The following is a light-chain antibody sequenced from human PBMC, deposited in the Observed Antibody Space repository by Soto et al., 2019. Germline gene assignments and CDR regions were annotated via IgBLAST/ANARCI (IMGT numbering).Light chain of an antibody. J-gene: IGKJ2*01. V-gene: IGKV3-11*01. Sequence: EIVLTQSPATLSLSPGERATLSCRASQSVSSSLAWYQQKPGQAPRLLIYAASKRAPGIPVRFSASGSGTDFTLTISSLEPEDFAVYSCQHRTNWEYTFGQGTKLEIK. CDR1: QSVSSS. CDR2: AAS. CDR3: QHRTNWEYT.